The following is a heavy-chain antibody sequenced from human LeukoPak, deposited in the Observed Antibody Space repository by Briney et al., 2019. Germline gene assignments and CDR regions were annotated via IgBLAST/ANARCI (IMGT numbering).Heavy chain of an antibody. CDR1: GLTFSSYC. CDR2: IKRDGSEK. V-gene: IGHV3-7*01. J-gene: IGHJ4*02. D-gene: IGHD6-25*01. CDR3: TSLSGFYRSF. Sequence: GGSLRLSCAASGLTFSSYCMNWVRQAPGKGLECVANIKRDGSEKYYVDSVRGRFTISRDNTNNSLYLQMNSLRVEDAAVYYCTSLSGFYRSFWGQGIRVTVSS.